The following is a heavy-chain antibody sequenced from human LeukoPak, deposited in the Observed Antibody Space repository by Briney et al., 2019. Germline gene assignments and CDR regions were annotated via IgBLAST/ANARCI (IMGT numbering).Heavy chain of an antibody. D-gene: IGHD6-6*01. Sequence: GGSLRLSCGASGFTFSTYDMHWVRQAPGKGLEWVANIKQDGSEKYYVDSVKGRFTISRDNAKNSLYLQMNSLRAEDTAVYYCARGGVARPDFDYWGQGTLVTVSS. V-gene: IGHV3-7*01. CDR2: IKQDGSEK. CDR1: GFTFSTYD. J-gene: IGHJ4*02. CDR3: ARGGVARPDFDY.